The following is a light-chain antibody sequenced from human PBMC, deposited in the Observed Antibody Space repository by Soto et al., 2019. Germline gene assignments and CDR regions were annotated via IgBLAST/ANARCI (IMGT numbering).Light chain of an antibody. Sequence: EIVMTQSPATLSVSPWGRATLSCRASQSVTSYLAWYQQRPGQAPRLLIYDASRRATGIPARFSGSGSGADFTLTISSLEPEDFAVYYCQQRSSWPITCGQGTRLEIK. CDR1: QSVTSY. CDR2: DAS. J-gene: IGKJ5*01. CDR3: QQRSSWPIT. V-gene: IGKV3-11*01.